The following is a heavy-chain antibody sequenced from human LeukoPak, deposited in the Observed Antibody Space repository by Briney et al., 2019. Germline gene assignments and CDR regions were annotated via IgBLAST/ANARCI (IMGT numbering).Heavy chain of an antibody. J-gene: IGHJ4*02. CDR3: TRVGYIDEGIDY. D-gene: IGHD5-24*01. CDR1: GFTFRNYV. V-gene: IGHV3-7*04. Sequence: GSLRLSCAASGFTFRNYVIHWVRQAPGKGLEWVANIKQDGSKKSYVDSVKGRFTISRDNAKNSLYLQMNSLRAEDTAIYYCTRVGYIDEGIDYWGQGTLVTVSS. CDR2: IKQDGSKK.